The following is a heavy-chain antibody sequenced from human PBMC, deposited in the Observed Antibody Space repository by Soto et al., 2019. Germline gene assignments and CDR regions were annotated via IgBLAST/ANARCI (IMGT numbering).Heavy chain of an antibody. CDR3: ARGRGIYYDSSGYQYYFDY. J-gene: IGHJ4*02. V-gene: IGHV1-8*01. CDR2: MSPNSGNT. D-gene: IGHD3-22*01. CDR1: GYTLTRND. Sequence: GDSVKGTCKSSGYTLTRNDINWVRQATVQVLEWMGWMSPNSGNTGYAQKFQGRVTMTRNTSISTAYMELSSLRSEDTAVYYCARGRGIYYDSSGYQYYFDYWGQGTLVTGSS.